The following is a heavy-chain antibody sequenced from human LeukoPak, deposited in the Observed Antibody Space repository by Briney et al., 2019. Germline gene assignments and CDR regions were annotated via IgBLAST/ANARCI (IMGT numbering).Heavy chain of an antibody. CDR1: GGSISSSSYY. CDR2: IYYSGST. CDR3: ARHTFYYYDSSGYYERPFDY. D-gene: IGHD3-22*01. Sequence: PSETLSLTCTVSGGSISSSSYYCGWIRQPPGKGLEWIGSIYYSGSTYYNPSLKSRVTISVDTSKNQFSLKLSSVTAADTAVYYCARHTFYYYDSSGYYERPFDYWGQGTLVTVSS. V-gene: IGHV4-39*01. J-gene: IGHJ4*02.